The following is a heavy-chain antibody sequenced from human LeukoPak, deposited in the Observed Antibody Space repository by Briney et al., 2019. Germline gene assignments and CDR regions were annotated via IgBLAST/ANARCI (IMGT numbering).Heavy chain of an antibody. CDR1: GGSIINYY. V-gene: IGHV4-59*01. CDR2: VYYGGTT. D-gene: IGHD2-15*01. J-gene: IGHJ4*02. Sequence: SETLSLTCTVSGGSIINYYWSWIRQPPGKGLEWIGYVYYGGTTNYNPSLKSRVTISVDTSKNQFSLKLSSVTAADTAVHYCASGLSGGFDSWGQGTLVTVSS. CDR3: ASGLSGGFDS.